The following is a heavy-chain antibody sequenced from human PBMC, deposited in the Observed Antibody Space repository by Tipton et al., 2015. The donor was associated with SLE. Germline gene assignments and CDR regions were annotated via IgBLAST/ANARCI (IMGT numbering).Heavy chain of an antibody. J-gene: IGHJ4*02. CDR1: GFTFGDYA. D-gene: IGHD3-22*01. CDR2: IRSKAYGGTT. CDR3: TTKAMIVVVGFDY. V-gene: IGHV3-49*04. Sequence: SLRLSCTASGFTFGDYAMSWVRQAPGKGLEWVGFIRSKAYGGTTEYAASVKGRFTISRDDSKSIAYLQMNSLKTEDTAVYYCTTKAMIVVVGFDYWGQGTLVTVSS.